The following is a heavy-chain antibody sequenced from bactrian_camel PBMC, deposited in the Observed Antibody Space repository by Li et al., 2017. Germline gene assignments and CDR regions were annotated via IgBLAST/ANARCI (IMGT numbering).Heavy chain of an antibody. CDR3: TRGLYPGYTPLRTPGAY. Sequence: VQLVESGGGLVQPGESLRLSCVASGITFSRHDMSWVRQGPGKGLEWVSVIDDGARTTLYAESVKDRFTISRDDAKHTLYLQLTSLKTEDTAAYYCTRGLYPGYTPLRTPGAYWGQGTQVTVS. CDR1: GITFSRHD. V-gene: IGHV3S40*01. J-gene: IGHJ4*01. D-gene: IGHD3*01. CDR2: IDDGARTT.